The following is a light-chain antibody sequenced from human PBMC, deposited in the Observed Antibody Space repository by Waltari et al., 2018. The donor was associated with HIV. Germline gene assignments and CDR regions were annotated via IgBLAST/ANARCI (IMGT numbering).Light chain of an antibody. J-gene: IGKJ4*01. CDR1: ESLLKSNGYMY. CDR2: LGS. V-gene: IGKV2-28*01. CDR3: MQALESPLT. Sequence: DIVMTQSPVSLPVPPGEPASISCRSSESLLKSNGYMYLDWYLQKPGQSPQLLIFLGSNRAPGVPDRFSGSGSATEFTLKISKVEAEDVGVYYCMQALESPLTFGGGTRMDLK.